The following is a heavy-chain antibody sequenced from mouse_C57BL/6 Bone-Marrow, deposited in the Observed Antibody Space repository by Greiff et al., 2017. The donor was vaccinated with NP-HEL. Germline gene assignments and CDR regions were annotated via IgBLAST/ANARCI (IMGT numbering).Heavy chain of an antibody. V-gene: IGHV1-39*01. J-gene: IGHJ2*01. CDR3: ARSRSILLPHYFDY. CDR2: INPNYGTT. CDR1: GYSFTDYN. D-gene: IGHD1-1*01. Sequence: VQLQQSGPELVKPGASVKISCKASGYSFTDYNMNWVKQSHGKSLEWIGVINPNYGTTSYNQKFKGKATLTVAQSSSTAYMPLNSLTSEDTAVYYCARSRSILLPHYFDYWGQGTTLTVSS.